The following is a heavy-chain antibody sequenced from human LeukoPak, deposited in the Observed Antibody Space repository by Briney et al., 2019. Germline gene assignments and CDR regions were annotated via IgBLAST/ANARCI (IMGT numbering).Heavy chain of an antibody. CDR2: IYSGGST. J-gene: IGHJ6*02. CDR1: GFTVSSNY. CDR3: ARDAYYYDSSGYYAGYYYYGMDV. Sequence: PGGSLRLSCAASGFTVSSNYMSWVRQAPGKGLEWGSVIYSGGSTYYADSVKGRFTISRDNSKNTLYLQMNSLRAEDTAVYYCARDAYYYDSSGYYAGYYYYGMDVWGQGTTVTVSS. V-gene: IGHV3-53*01. D-gene: IGHD3-22*01.